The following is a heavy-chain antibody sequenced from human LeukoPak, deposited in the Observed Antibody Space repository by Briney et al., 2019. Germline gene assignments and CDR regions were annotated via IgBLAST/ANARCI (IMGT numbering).Heavy chain of an antibody. CDR2: IYYGGST. CDR1: GGSISSYY. CDR3: AISRGYSYGYAFGY. Sequence: PSETLSLTCTVSGGSISSYYWSWIRQPPGKGLEWIGYIYYGGSTNYNPSLKSRVTISVDTSKNQFSLKLSSVTAADTAVYYCAISRGYSYGYAFGYWGQGTLVTVSS. D-gene: IGHD5-18*01. V-gene: IGHV4-59*01. J-gene: IGHJ4*02.